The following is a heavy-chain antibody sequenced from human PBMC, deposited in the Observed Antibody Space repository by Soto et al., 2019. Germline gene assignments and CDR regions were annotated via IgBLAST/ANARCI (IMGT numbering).Heavy chain of an antibody. CDR3: ARVSSSSGDYFDY. J-gene: IGHJ4*02. D-gene: IGHD6-6*01. Sequence: SDTLSLTCTVSGGSISIGGYYWSWILHHPGKGLEWIGYIYYSGSTYYNPSLKSRVTISVDTSKNQFSLKLSSVTAADTAVYYCARVSSSSGDYFDYWGQGTLVTVSS. CDR1: GGSISIGGYY. CDR2: IYYSGST. V-gene: IGHV4-31*03.